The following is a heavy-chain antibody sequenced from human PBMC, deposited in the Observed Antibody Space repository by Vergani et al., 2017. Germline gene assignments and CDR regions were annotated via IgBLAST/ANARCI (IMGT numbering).Heavy chain of an antibody. CDR3: ANCYVYWYFDL. CDR2: IYHSGST. V-gene: IGHV4-4*03. J-gene: IGHJ2*01. Sequence: QVQLQESGPGLVKPPGTLSLTCAVSGGSISSSNWWSWVRQPPGKGLEWIGSIYHSGSTYYNPSLKSRVTISVDTSKNQFSLKLSSVTAADTAVYYCANCYVYWYFDLWGRGTLVTVSS. D-gene: IGHD2-21*01. CDR1: GGSISSSNW.